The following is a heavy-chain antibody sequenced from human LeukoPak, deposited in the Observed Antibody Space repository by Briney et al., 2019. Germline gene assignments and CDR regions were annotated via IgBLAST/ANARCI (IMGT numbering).Heavy chain of an antibody. CDR2: IRSKAYGGTT. D-gene: IGHD1-14*01. Sequence: GGSLRLSCTASGFTFGDYATSWVRQAPGKGLEWVGFIRSKAYGGTTEYAASVKGRFTISRDDSKSIAYLQMNSLKTEDTAVYYCTRVPGYAFDIWGQGTMVTVSS. CDR3: TRVPGYAFDI. CDR1: GFTFGDYA. J-gene: IGHJ3*02. V-gene: IGHV3-49*04.